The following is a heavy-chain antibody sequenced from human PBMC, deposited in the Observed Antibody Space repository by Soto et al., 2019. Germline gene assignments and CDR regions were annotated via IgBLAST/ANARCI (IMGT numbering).Heavy chain of an antibody. J-gene: IGHJ3*02. D-gene: IGHD6-19*01. V-gene: IGHV3-9*01. CDR1: GFTFDDYA. CDR2: ISWNSGSI. Sequence: EVQLVESGGGLVQPGRSLRLSCAASGFTFDDYAMRWVRQAPGKGLEWVSGISWNSGSIGYADSVKGRFTISRDNGKNSLYLQMNSLRAEDTAVYYCAKEKGSSGWYVENDAFDIWGQGTMVTVSS. CDR3: AKEKGSSGWYVENDAFDI.